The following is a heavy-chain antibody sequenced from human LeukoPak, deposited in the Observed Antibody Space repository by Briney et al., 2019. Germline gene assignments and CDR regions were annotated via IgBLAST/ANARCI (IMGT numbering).Heavy chain of an antibody. CDR1: GYTFTSYD. CDR2: MNPNSGNT. Sequence: ASVKVSCKASGYTFTSYDINWVRQATGQGLEWMGWMNPNSGNTCYAQKFQGRVTMTRNTSISTAYMELSSLRSEDTAVYYCARACTVTSAMDVWGQGTTVTVSS. D-gene: IGHD4-17*01. V-gene: IGHV1-8*01. CDR3: ARACTVTSAMDV. J-gene: IGHJ6*02.